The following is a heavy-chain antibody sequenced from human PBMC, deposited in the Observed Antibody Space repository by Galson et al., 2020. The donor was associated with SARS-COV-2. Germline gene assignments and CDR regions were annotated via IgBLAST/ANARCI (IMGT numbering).Heavy chain of an antibody. D-gene: IGHD5-12*01. CDR1: GYSFTSYW. V-gene: IGHV5-10-1*01. CDR2: IDPSDSYT. CDR3: ASYVGGGYDGSYYYMDV. Sequence: HGESLKISCKGSGYSFTSYWISWVRQMPGKGLEWMGRIDPSDSYTNYSPSFQGHVTISADKSISTAYLQWSSLKASDTAMYYCASYVGGGYDGSYYYMDVWGKGTTVTVSS. J-gene: IGHJ6*03.